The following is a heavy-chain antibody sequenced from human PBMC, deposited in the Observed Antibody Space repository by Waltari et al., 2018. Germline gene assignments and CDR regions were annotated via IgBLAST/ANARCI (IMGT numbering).Heavy chain of an antibody. CDR2: ISSSSSPI. V-gene: IGHV3-48*04. CDR3: ARDPPVMVVGVSFDY. Sequence: EVQLVDSGGGLVQPGGSLRPSCAPACFPFSSYIINWVIQAPGKGLEWISYISSSSSPIYYADSVRGRFTISRDNAKNSVYLQMNSLRADDTAVYYCARDPPVMVVGVSFDYWGQGTLVTVSS. CDR1: CFPFSSYI. D-gene: IGHD1-26*01. J-gene: IGHJ4*02.